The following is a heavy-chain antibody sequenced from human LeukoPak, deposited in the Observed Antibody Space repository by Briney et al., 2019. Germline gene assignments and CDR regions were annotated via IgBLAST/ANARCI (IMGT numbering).Heavy chain of an antibody. J-gene: IGHJ4*02. CDR1: GGSLSSYY. CDR3: ATYYCSRTCRFDY. V-gene: IGHV4-4*07. Sequence: SETLSLTCTVSGGSLSSYYWSWVRQPTGKGLEWIGRISTSGSTNYNPSLKSRVTVSLDTSKNQISLKLSSVTAADTAMYYCATYYCSRTCRFDYWGQGTLVTVSS. D-gene: IGHD2-2*01. CDR2: ISTSGST.